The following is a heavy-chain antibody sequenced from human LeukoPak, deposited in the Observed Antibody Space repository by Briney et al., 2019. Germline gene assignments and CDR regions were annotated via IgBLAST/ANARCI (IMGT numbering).Heavy chain of an antibody. D-gene: IGHD3-10*01. CDR1: GGTFSSYA. Sequence: SVKVSCKASGGTFSSYAISWVRQAPGQGLEWMGGIIPIFGTANYPQKLQGRVTMTTDTSTSTAYMELRSLRSDDTAVYYCASNRYGSGGPYYYYMEVWGKGTTVTVSS. CDR3: ASNRYGSGGPYYYYMEV. V-gene: IGHV1-69*05. J-gene: IGHJ6*03. CDR2: IIPIFGTA.